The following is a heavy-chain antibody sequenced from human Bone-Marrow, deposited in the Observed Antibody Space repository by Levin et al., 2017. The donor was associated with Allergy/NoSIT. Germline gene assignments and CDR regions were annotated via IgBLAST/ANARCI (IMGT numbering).Heavy chain of an antibody. D-gene: IGHD3-10*01. CDR1: GFTFSNRA. CDR2: IHDSGDKT. J-gene: IGHJ4*02. V-gene: IGHV3-23*01. CDR3: AAEFAY. Sequence: GGSLRLSCADSGFTFSNRAMTWVRQAPGKGLEWVASIHDSGDKTAYADSVRGRFTISRDNSKSTMYLQMNNVRADDTAMYYCAAEFAYWGQGAQVTVSS.